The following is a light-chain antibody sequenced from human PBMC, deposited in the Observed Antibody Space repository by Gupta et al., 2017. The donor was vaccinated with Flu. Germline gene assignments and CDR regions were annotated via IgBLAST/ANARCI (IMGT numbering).Light chain of an antibody. Sequence: ATLYLSPGDRATRSCRANQSVRIYLAWYKQKRGQAPRLLIYDASYRDSGIPARFSGSGSGKDFTLTISSREPEDFAVYYCQQRDNWSPITFGQGTRLEIK. CDR1: QSVRIY. CDR3: QQRDNWSPIT. V-gene: IGKV3-11*01. CDR2: DAS. J-gene: IGKJ5*01.